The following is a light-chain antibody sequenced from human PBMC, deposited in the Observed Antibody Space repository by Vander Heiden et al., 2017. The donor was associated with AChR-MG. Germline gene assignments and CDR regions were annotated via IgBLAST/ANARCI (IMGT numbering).Light chain of an antibody. CDR1: QSVSSNY. J-gene: IGKJ1*01. CDR3: QQDGDSPET. V-gene: IGKV3-20*01. Sequence: EVVLTQSPDTLSLTPGERATLSCRANQSVSSNYLAWYQQKPGQTPRLLIYGASGRATGIPDRFSGSGFGTDFTLTISRLEPEDCAVYYCQQDGDSPETFGQRTKVEIK. CDR2: GAS.